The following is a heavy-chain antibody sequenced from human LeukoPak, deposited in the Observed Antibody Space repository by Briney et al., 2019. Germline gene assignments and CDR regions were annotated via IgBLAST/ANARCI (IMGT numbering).Heavy chain of an antibody. J-gene: IGHJ5*02. D-gene: IGHD3-10*02. CDR1: GFTLHIYA. CDR3: AKDRGPYVGIDNNWLDR. Sequence: GGSLRLSCVASGFTLHIYAMNWVRHAPGKGLEWVSAISGRGDNAHYADSVKGRLSISRDNSKNTVYLEMSTLTGEDTAVYCAKDRGPYVGIDNNWLDRWGQGTLVIVSS. CDR2: ISGRGDNA. V-gene: IGHV3-23*01.